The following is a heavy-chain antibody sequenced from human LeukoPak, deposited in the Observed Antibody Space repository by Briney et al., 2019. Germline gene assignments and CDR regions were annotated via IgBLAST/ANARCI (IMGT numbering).Heavy chain of an antibody. CDR1: GFTFSSYG. CDR3: ARVPYYYDSGWFDP. V-gene: IGHV3-33*01. D-gene: IGHD3-22*01. Sequence: GRSLRLSCAASGFTFSSYGMHWVRQAPGKGLEWVAVIWYDGSNKYYADSVKGRFTISRDNSKNTLYLQMNSLRAEETAVYYCARVPYYYDSGWFDPWGQGTLVTVSS. J-gene: IGHJ5*02. CDR2: IWYDGSNK.